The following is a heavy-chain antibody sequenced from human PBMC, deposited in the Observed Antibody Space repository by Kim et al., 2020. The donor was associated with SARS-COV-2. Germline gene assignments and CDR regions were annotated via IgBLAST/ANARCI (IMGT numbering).Heavy chain of an antibody. CDR3: ARATGYYDSSGFPILYWYFDL. Sequence: SETLSLTCAVSGGSISSGGYSWSWIRQPPGKGLEWIGYIYHSGSTYYNPSLKSRVTISVDRSKNQFSLKLSSVTAADTAVYYCARATGYYDSSGFPILYWYFDLWGRGTLVTVSS. CDR2: IYHSGST. J-gene: IGHJ2*01. CDR1: GGSISSGGYS. V-gene: IGHV4-30-2*01. D-gene: IGHD3-22*01.